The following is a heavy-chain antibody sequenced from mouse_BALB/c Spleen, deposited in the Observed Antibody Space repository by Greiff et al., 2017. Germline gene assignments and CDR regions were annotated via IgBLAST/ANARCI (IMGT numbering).Heavy chain of an antibody. CDR1: GYTFTDYW. D-gene: IGHD2-4*01. CDR3: AREGITTGAWFAY. V-gene: IGHV1-69*01. Sequence: QVHVKQPGAELVMPGASVKMSCKASGYTFTDYWMHWVKQRPGQGLEWIGAIDTSDSYTSYNQKFKGKATLTVDESSSTAYMQLSSLTSEDSAVYYCAREGITTGAWFAYWGQGTLVTVSA. CDR2: IDTSDSYT. J-gene: IGHJ3*01.